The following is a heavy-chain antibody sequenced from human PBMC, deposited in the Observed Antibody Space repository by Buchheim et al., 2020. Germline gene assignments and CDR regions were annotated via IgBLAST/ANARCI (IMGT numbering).Heavy chain of an antibody. J-gene: IGHJ6*02. V-gene: IGHV3-33*01. CDR1: GFTFSSYG. Sequence: QVQLVESGGGVVQPGRSLRLSCAASGFTFSSYGMHWVRQAPGKGLEWVAVIWYDGSNKYYADSVKGRFTIYRDNSKKTLYLQMNSMRAEDTAVYYCARDRGSSWYYGMDVWGQGTT. D-gene: IGHD6-13*01. CDR2: IWYDGSNK. CDR3: ARDRGSSWYYGMDV.